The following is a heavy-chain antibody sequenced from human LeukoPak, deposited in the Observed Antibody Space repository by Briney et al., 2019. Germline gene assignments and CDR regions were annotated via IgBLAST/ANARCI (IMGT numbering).Heavy chain of an antibody. J-gene: IGHJ4*02. CDR1: GGSISSGGYS. Sequence: PSQTLSLTCAVSGGSISSGGYSWSWIRQPPGKGLEWIGYIYHSGSTYYNPSLKSRVTISVDRSKNQFSLKLSSVTAADTAVYYCAREGIAVAGSNYFDYWGQGTLVTVSS. CDR3: AREGIAVAGSNYFDY. V-gene: IGHV4-30-2*01. CDR2: IYHSGST. D-gene: IGHD6-19*01.